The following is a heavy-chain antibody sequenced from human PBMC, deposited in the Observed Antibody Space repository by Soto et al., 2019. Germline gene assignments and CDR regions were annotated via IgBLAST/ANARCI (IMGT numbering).Heavy chain of an antibody. V-gene: IGHV4-31*03. CDR3: ATEPLT. CDR2: IYYSGST. CDR1: GGSISSGGYY. Sequence: QVQLQESGPGLVKPSQTLSLTCTVSGGSISSGGYYWNWLRQHPGKGLEWIGYIYYSGSTYYNPPLKSRGTVSGATSQNQFSVELTCLTAADTAVYYCATEPLTWGQGTLVSVSS. J-gene: IGHJ4*02.